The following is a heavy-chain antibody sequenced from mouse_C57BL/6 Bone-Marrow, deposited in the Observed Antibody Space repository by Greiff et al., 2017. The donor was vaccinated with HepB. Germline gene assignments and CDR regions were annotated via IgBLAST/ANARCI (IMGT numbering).Heavy chain of an antibody. CDR2: INSDGGST. J-gene: IGHJ1*03. D-gene: IGHD2-4*01. Sequence: DVHLVESGGGLVQPGESLKLSCESNEYEFPSHDMSWVRKTPEKRLELVAAINSDGGSTYYPDTMERRFIISRDNTKKTLYLQMSSLRSEDTALYYCARRVITSYWYFDVWGTGTTVTVSS. CDR3: ARRVITSYWYFDV. CDR1: EYEFPSHD. V-gene: IGHV5-2*01.